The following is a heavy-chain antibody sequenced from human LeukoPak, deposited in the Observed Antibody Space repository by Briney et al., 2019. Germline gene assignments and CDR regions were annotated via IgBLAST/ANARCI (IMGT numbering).Heavy chain of an antibody. V-gene: IGHV1-46*01. CDR3: ARGYSSSWWGFEY. J-gene: IGHJ4*02. D-gene: IGHD6-13*01. CDR1: GYTFTSYD. CDR2: INPSGGST. Sequence: GASVKVSCKTSGYTFTSYDLSWVRQAPGQGLEWVGIINPSGGSTSYAQKFQGRVTMTRDMSTSTVYMELSSLRSDDTAVYYCARGYSSSWWGFEYWGQGTLVTVSS.